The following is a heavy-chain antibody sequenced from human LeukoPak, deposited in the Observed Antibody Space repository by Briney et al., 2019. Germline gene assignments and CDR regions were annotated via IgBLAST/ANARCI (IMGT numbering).Heavy chain of an antibody. D-gene: IGHD2-2*01. J-gene: IGHJ5*02. CDR3: ARGPYIVVVPAANSWFDP. V-gene: IGHV4-61*02. CDR2: IYTSGST. CDR1: GGSISSGSYY. Sequence: SQTLSLTCTVSGGSISSGSYYWSWIRQPAGKGLEWIGRIYTSGSTNYNPSLKSRVTISVDTSKNQFSLKLSSVTAADTAVYYCARGPYIVVVPAANSWFDPWGQGTLVTVS.